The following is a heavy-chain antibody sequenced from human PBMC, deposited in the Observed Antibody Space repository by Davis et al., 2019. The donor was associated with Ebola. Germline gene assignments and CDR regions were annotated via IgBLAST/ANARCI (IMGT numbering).Heavy chain of an antibody. V-gene: IGHV3-30*02. J-gene: IGHJ4*02. Sequence: GESLKISCAASGFTVSSNYMSWVRQAPGKGLEWVAFIQYDGSNKYYADSVKGRFTISRDNSKNTLYLQMNSLRAEDTAVYYCANSNYWGQGTMVTVSS. CDR1: GFTVSSNY. D-gene: IGHD2-8*01. CDR3: ANSNY. CDR2: IQYDGSNK.